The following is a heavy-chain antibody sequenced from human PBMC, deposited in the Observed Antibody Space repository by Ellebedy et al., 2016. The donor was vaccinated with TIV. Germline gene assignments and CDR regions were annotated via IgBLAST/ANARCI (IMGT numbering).Heavy chain of an antibody. D-gene: IGHD5-24*01. CDR2: IYYSGST. CDR1: GGSISSGDYY. Sequence: SETLSLTCTVSGGSISSGDYYWSWIRQPPGKGLEWIGYIYYSGSTYYNPSLKSRVTISVDTSKNQFSLKLSSVTAADTAVYYCARVSEMATSQFIDYWGQGTLVTVSS. J-gene: IGHJ4*02. CDR3: ARVSEMATSQFIDY. V-gene: IGHV4-30-4*01.